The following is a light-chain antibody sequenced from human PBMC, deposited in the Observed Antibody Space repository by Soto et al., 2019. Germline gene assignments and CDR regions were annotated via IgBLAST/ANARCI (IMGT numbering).Light chain of an antibody. J-gene: IGKJ1*01. CDR1: QSVSSSY. CDR2: GAS. V-gene: IGKV3-20*01. CDR3: QQYGSSPRT. Sequence: IVLTQSPGTLFLSPGERATLSCRASQSVSSSYLAWYQQKPGQAPRLLIYGASSRATGIPDRFSGSGSGTDFTLTISRLEPEDFAVYYCQQYGSSPRTFGQGTKGDIK.